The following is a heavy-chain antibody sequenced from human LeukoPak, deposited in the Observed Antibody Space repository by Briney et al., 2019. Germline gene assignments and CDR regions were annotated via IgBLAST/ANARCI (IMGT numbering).Heavy chain of an antibody. D-gene: IGHD2-2*01. CDR2: IYPGDSDT. V-gene: IGHV5-51*01. CDR3: ASPRAVVVPAATDDAFDI. CDR1: GYSFTSYW. J-gene: IGHJ3*02. Sequence: HGESLKISCKGSGYSFTSYWIGWVRQMPGKGLEWMGIIYPGDSDTRYCPSFQGQVTISADKSISTAYLQWSSLKASDTAMYYCASPRAVVVPAATDDAFDIWGQGTMVTVSS.